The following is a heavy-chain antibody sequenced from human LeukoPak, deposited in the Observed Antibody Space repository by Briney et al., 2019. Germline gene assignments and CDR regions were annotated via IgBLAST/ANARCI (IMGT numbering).Heavy chain of an antibody. CDR2: ISGSGGST. V-gene: IGHV3-23*01. D-gene: IGHD2-2*02. Sequence: GGSLRLSCAASGFTFSIYGTTWVRQAPGKGLEWVSSISGSGGSTYYADSVKGRFTISRDSSKNTLYLQMNSLRAEDTAVYYCAKYVGYCSSTTCYKPFDYWGQGTLVTVSS. CDR3: AKYVGYCSSTTCYKPFDY. J-gene: IGHJ4*02. CDR1: GFTFSIYG.